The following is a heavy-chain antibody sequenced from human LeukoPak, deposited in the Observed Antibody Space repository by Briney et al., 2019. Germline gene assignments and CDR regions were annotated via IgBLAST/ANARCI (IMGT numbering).Heavy chain of an antibody. D-gene: IGHD4-17*01. CDR3: AREDVNGDYGY. Sequence: GGSLRLSCAASGFTFSSYSMNWVRQAPGKGLEWVSSISSSSSYIYYADPVKGRFTISRDNAKNSLYLQMNSLRAEDTAVYYCAREDVNGDYGYGGQGTLVTVSA. CDR2: ISSSSSYI. J-gene: IGHJ4*02. CDR1: GFTFSSYS. V-gene: IGHV3-21*01.